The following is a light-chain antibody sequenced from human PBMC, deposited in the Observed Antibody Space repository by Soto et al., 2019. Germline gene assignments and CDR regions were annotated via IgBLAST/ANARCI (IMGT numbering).Light chain of an antibody. J-gene: IGKJ1*01. CDR2: AAS. CDR3: QQSYSTPWT. CDR1: QSISNY. Sequence: DIQMTQSPSSLSASVGDRVTITCRANQSISNYLSWYQQIPGKATKLLIYAASTLRSGISSRFSGSGSGTDFTLTISSLQPEDFATYYCQQSYSTPWTFGQGTKVEIK. V-gene: IGKV1-39*01.